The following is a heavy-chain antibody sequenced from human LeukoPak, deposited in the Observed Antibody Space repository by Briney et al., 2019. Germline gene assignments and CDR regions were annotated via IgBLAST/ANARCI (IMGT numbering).Heavy chain of an antibody. Sequence: GGSLRLSCAASGFIFSSCSMNWVRQAPGKGLEWVSSISGSSFYINYADSVRGRFTISRDNAENSVYLQMSSLRDEDTAVYYCARDGPHYDLDVWGQGTTVTVSS. CDR2: ISGSSFYI. V-gene: IGHV3-21*01. J-gene: IGHJ6*02. CDR3: ARDGPHYDLDV. D-gene: IGHD3-3*01. CDR1: GFIFSSCS.